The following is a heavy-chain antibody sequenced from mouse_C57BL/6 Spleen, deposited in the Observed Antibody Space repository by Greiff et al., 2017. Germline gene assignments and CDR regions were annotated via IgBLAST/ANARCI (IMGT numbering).Heavy chain of an antibody. J-gene: IGHJ4*01. V-gene: IGHV5-9-1*02. CDR3: TRGLYDYDSYAMDY. CDR1: GFTFSSYA. CDR2: ISSGGDYI. D-gene: IGHD2-4*01. Sequence: EVKLMESGEGLVKPGGSLKLSCAASGFTFSSYAMSWVRLTPEKMLAWVAYISSGGDYIYYADTVKGRFTISRDIARSALYLQMSSLKSENTAMYYCTRGLYDYDSYAMDYWGQGTSVTVSS.